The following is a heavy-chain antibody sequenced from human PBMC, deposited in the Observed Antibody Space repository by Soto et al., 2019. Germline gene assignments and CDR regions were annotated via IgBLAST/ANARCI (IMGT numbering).Heavy chain of an antibody. CDR2: IYHAGGT. J-gene: IGHJ5*01. V-gene: IGHV4-4*02. CDR3: ARYSNFRRGYCSGATCYGLDS. CDR1: GDSITSDNW. D-gene: IGHD2-15*01. Sequence: SETLSLTCVVSGDSITSDNWCAWVRQTPTKGLQWIGEIYHAGGTNYNPSLKSRVTIAIDRSKNQFSLKLNSVTAADTAVYFCARYSNFRRGYCSGATCYGLDSWGQGTLVTVSS.